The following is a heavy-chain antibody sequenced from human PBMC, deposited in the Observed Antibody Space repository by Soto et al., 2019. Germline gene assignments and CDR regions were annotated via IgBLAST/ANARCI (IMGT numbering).Heavy chain of an antibody. V-gene: IGHV5-51*01. J-gene: IGHJ6*03. Sequence: GGSLRLSCKGSGYSFTSYWIGWVRQMPGKGLEWMGIIYPGDSDTRYSPSFQGQVTISADKSISTAYLQWSSLKASDTAMYYCARCGGGWFSGTYYMDVWGKGTTVTVSS. CDR3: ARCGGGWFSGTYYMDV. CDR2: IYPGDSDT. CDR1: GYSFTSYW. D-gene: IGHD2-8*02.